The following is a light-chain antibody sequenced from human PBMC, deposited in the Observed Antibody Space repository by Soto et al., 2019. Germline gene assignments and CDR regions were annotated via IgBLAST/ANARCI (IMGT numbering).Light chain of an antibody. Sequence: EIVLTQSPATLSSFPGRRVTLSCTSTQAVNTRLAWYQHKPGQAPRLLIYLASNRAAGVPARFSGSGSGTEFTLTISSLQSEDFAVYYCQQYNNWPSWTFGQGTKVE. CDR1: QAVNTR. J-gene: IGKJ1*01. CDR2: LAS. CDR3: QQYNNWPSWT. V-gene: IGKV3D-15*01.